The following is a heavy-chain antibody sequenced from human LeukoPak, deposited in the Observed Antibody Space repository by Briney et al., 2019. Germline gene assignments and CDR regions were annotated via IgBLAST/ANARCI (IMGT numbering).Heavy chain of an antibody. V-gene: IGHV3-7*04. D-gene: IGHD2-2*01. CDR1: GFTFSTYW. CDR2: INQDGSEK. CDR3: ARAYCSTSSCSPYNCFDS. J-gene: IGHJ5*01. Sequence: GGSLRLSCAAPGFTFSTYWMTWIRQAPGKGLEWVANINQDGSEKYYVDSVKGRFTISRDNAKNSLFLQMNSLRAEDTAVYYCARAYCSTSSCSPYNCFDSWGQGTLVTVSS.